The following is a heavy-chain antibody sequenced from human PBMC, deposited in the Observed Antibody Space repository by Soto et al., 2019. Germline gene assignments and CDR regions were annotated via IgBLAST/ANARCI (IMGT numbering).Heavy chain of an antibody. CDR3: ASCPFTVVNWYFDL. V-gene: IGHV4-61*01. Sequence: QVQLQESGPGLVKPSETLSLTCTVSGGSVSSGSYYWSWIRQPPGKGLEWIGYIYYSGSTNYNPSLKRRVTXXVXTXXNQFSLKLSSVTAADTAVYYCASCPFTVVNWYFDLWGRGTLVTVSS. J-gene: IGHJ2*01. CDR1: GGSVSSGSYY. D-gene: IGHD2-15*01. CDR2: IYYSGST.